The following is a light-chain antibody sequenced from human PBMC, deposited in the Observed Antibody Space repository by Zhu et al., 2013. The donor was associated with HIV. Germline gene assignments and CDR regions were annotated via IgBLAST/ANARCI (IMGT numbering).Light chain of an antibody. Sequence: DIQMTQSPSSVSASVGDRVTITCRASQDVSTWFAWYQQKPGNAPRLLIFAASTLQSGVPSRFSGSGSGTDFTLTISSLQREDFATYYCQESYSGPPFTFGPGTKVEMK. CDR1: QDVSTW. CDR3: QESYSGPPFT. V-gene: IGKV1-12*01. CDR2: AAS. J-gene: IGKJ3*01.